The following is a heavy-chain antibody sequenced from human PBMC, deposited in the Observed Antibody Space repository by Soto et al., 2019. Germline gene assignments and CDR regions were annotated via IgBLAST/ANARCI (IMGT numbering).Heavy chain of an antibody. J-gene: IGHJ4*02. V-gene: IGHV3-21*02. Sequence: EVQLVESGGGLVEPGGSLRLSCEASGFPFSSYAMNWVRQAPGKGLEWVSSISTSSGYIYFADSLRGRFTVSRDNAQNSLYLQMNSLPAEDTAVYYCARAPASYCGGDCFSMDDWGQGTLVIVSS. CDR1: GFPFSSYA. CDR2: ISTSSGYI. CDR3: ARAPASYCGGDCFSMDD. D-gene: IGHD2-21*02.